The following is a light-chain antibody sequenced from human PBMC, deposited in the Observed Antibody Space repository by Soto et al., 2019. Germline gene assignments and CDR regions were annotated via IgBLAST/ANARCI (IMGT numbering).Light chain of an antibody. Sequence: DIQMTQSPSTLSASVGDRVTITCRASQSISSWLAWYQQKPGKAPKLLIYKASSLESGVPSGFSGSGSGTEFTLTISSLQPDDFATYYCQQYKTYSALTFGGGTKVDI. J-gene: IGKJ4*01. V-gene: IGKV1-5*03. CDR3: QQYKTYSALT. CDR2: KAS. CDR1: QSISSW.